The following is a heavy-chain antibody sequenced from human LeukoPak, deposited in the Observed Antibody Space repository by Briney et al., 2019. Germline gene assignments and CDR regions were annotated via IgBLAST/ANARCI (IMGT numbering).Heavy chain of an antibody. J-gene: IGHJ4*02. CDR1: GFTFSSYE. CDR2: ISSSGSTI. D-gene: IGHD5-18*01. CDR3: ARADFGYSYGQVHY. V-gene: IGHV3-48*03. Sequence: GESLRLSCAAAGFTFSSYEMNWVRQAPGKGLEWVSYISSSGSTIYYADSVKGRFTISRDNAKNSLYLQMNSLRAEDTAVYYCARADFGYSYGQVHYWVQGTLVTVSS.